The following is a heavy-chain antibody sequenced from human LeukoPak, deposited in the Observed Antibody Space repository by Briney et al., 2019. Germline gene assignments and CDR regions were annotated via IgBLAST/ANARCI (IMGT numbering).Heavy chain of an antibody. V-gene: IGHV3-23*01. CDR1: GFTFSSYA. D-gene: IGHD3-10*01. CDR2: ISGSGGST. Sequence: GGSLRLSCAASGFTFSSYAMSWVRQAPGKGLEWVSAISGSGGSTYYADSVKGRFTISRDNSKNTLYLQMNSLRAEDTPVYYCAKFXSXYGXGSYNVAFDIWGQGTMVTVSS. J-gene: IGHJ3*02. CDR3: AKFXSXYGXGSYNVAFDI.